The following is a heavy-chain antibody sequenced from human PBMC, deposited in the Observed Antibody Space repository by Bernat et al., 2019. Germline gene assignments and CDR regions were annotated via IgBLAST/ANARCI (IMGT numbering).Heavy chain of an antibody. CDR1: GGSISSYY. V-gene: IGHV4-59*01. Sequence: QVQLQESGPGLVKPSGTLSLTCVVSGGSISSYYWSWIRQPPGKGLEWIGYIYYSGSTNYNPSLKSRVTISVDTSKNQFSLKLSSVTAADTAVYYCAREIVVVPAANWFDPWGQGTLVTVSS. J-gene: IGHJ5*02. CDR3: AREIVVVPAANWFDP. CDR2: IYYSGST. D-gene: IGHD2-2*01.